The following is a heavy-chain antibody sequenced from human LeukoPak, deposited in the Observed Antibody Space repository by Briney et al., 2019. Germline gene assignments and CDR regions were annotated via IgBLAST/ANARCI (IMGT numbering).Heavy chain of an antibody. V-gene: IGHV3-30*02. CDR3: AKDRRSGGWELRPVDDY. J-gene: IGHJ4*02. CDR1: GFTFSSYG. D-gene: IGHD1-26*01. Sequence: GGSLRLSCAVSGFTFSSYGMHWVRQAPGKGLEWVAFIRYDGSNKYYADSVKGRFTISRDNSKNTLYLQMNSLRAEDTAVYYCAKDRRSGGWELRPVDDYWGQGTLVTVSS. CDR2: IRYDGSNK.